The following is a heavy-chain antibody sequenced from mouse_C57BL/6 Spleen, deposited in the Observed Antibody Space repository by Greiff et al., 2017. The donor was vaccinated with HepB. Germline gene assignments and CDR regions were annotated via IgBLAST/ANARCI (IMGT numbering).Heavy chain of an antibody. D-gene: IGHD1-1*01. CDR3: ARPPYITTVDYYAMDY. J-gene: IGHJ4*01. Sequence: VQLQQSGAELVKPGASVKLSCKASGYTFTSYWMHWVKQRPGRGLEWIGRIDPNSGGTKYNEKFKSKATLTVDKPSSTAYMQLSSLTSEDSAVYYCARPPYITTVDYYAMDYWGQGTSVTVSS. CDR2: IDPNSGGT. V-gene: IGHV1-72*01. CDR1: GYTFTSYW.